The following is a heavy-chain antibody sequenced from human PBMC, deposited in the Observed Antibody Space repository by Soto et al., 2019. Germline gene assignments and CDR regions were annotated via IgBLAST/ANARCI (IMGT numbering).Heavy chain of an antibody. D-gene: IGHD5-12*01. CDR1: GPTFIAYY. Sequence: QLVQSGAEVKKPGASVRVSCKTSGPTFIAYYIHWVRQAPGQGLEWMGWIDPKSGGTTYEQKFLGRVTMTRDTFINAAYMDLDRLTTDDTAVYYCARVSVDVPEWGQGTLLTVSS. CDR2: IDPKSGGT. J-gene: IGHJ4*02. V-gene: IGHV1-2*02. CDR3: ARVSVDVPE.